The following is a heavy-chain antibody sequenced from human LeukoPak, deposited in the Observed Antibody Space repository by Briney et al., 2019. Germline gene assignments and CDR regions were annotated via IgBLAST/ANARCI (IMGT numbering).Heavy chain of an antibody. CDR2: ISSSGSYI. CDR1: GFSFSSNS. V-gene: IGHV3-21*01. CDR3: ARAGSSGRPFDY. J-gene: IGHJ4*02. Sequence: GGSLRLSCAASGFSFSSNSMNWVRQAPGKGLEWVSSISSSGSYIYYADSVKGRFTISRDNAKKSLYLQMNSLRAEDTAVYYCARAGSSGRPFDYWGQGTLVTVSS. D-gene: IGHD3-22*01.